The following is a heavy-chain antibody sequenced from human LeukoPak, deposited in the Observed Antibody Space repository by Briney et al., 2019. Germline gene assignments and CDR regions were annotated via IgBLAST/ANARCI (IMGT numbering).Heavy chain of an antibody. CDR2: IGSSGTTR. D-gene: IGHD3-16*01. CDR3: ARGVEPMAANTLAY. V-gene: IGHV3-48*03. Sequence: GGSLRLSCAVSGFPFSVFEMNWVRQAPGKGLEWVSNIGSSGTTRYYADSVKGRFSISRDNSKNTLYLEMNSLSPDDTAVYYCARGVEPMAANTLAYWGQGTLVTVSS. J-gene: IGHJ4*02. CDR1: GFPFSVFE.